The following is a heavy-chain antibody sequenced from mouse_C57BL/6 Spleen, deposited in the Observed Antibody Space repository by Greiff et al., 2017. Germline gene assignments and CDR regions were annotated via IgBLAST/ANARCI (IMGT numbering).Heavy chain of an antibody. V-gene: IGHV1-52*01. CDR2: IDPSDSET. CDR3: ARRGLVDY. CDR1: GYTFTSYW. Sequence: QVQLKESGAELVRPGSSVKLSCKASGYTFTSYWMHWVKQRPIQGLEWIGNIDPSDSETHSNQKFKDKATLTVDKSSSTAYMQLSSLTSEDSAVYYCARRGLVDYWGQGTTLTVSS. J-gene: IGHJ2*01.